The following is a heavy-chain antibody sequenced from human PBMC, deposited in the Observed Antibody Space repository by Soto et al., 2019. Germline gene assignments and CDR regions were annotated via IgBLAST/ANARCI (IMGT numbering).Heavy chain of an antibody. V-gene: IGHV3-53*01. D-gene: IGHD3-22*01. J-gene: IGHJ3*02. CDR1: GFTVSSNY. CDR3: ARDSVYDTWAFDI. CDR2: IYSGGST. Sequence: PGGSLRLSCAASGFTVSSNYMSWVRQAPGKGLEWVSVIYSGGSTYYADSVKGRFTISRDNSKNTLYLQMNSLRAEDTAVYYCARDSVYDTWAFDIWGQGTMVTVSS.